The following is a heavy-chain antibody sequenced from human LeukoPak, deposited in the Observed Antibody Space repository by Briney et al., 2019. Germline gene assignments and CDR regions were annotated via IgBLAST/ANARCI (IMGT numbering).Heavy chain of an antibody. CDR3: ARLIGWSRFDP. Sequence: GRSLRLSCAASGFTFSSYGMHWVRQAPGKGLEWVALIWYDGSKQYYADSVKGRFTISRDNSKNTLHLQMNSLRAEDTAVFYCARLIGWSRFDPWGQGALVTVSS. V-gene: IGHV3-33*01. CDR2: IWYDGSKQ. CDR1: GFTFSSYG. D-gene: IGHD6-19*01. J-gene: IGHJ5*02.